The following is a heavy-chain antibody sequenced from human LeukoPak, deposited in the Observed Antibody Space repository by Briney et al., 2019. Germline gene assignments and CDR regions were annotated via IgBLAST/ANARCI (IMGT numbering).Heavy chain of an antibody. D-gene: IGHD1-1*01. CDR1: XGSXGXXX. CDR3: ASLDEGTDYFDS. J-gene: IGHJ4*02. Sequence: VSXGSXGXXXXXXVXXXPGXXXDCIGYIYYTAPTHYTPSLKSPVTISVDTSKTQFSLKLSSVTAADTAVYYCASLDEGTDYFDSWGQGALVTVSS. V-gene: IGHV4-59*08. CDR2: IYYTAPT.